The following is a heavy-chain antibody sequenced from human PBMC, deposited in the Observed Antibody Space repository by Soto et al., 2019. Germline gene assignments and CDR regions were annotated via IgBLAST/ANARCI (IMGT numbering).Heavy chain of an antibody. CDR3: ADSWLTTSY. CDR2: ISPDGSTT. Sequence: PGGSLRLSCAASGFTFSNFWMHWVRQAPGKGLVWVSRISPDGSTTSYADSVKGRFTISRDNAKSTLYLQMNSLRAEDTAVYYCADSWLTTSYWGLGTLVTVSS. J-gene: IGHJ4*02. CDR1: GFTFSNFW. V-gene: IGHV3-74*01. D-gene: IGHD5-12*01.